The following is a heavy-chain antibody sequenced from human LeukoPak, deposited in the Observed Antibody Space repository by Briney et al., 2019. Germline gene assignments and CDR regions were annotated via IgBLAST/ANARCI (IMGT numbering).Heavy chain of an antibody. V-gene: IGHV3-21*01. CDR2: ISSSSNYI. J-gene: IGHJ4*02. D-gene: IGHD3-10*01. CDR3: ARDESLVRGAAFDY. Sequence: PGGSLRLSCAASGFTFNTHGMHWVRQAPGKGLEWVSYISSSSNYINYADSVKGRFTISRDNAKNSLYLQMNSLRAEDTAVYYCARDESLVRGAAFDYWGQGTLVTVSS. CDR1: GFTFNTHG.